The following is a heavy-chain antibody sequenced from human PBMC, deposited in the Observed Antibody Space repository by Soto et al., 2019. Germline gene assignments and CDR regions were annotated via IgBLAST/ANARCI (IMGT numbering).Heavy chain of an antibody. Sequence: SETLSLTCAVYGGSFSGYYWSWIRQPPGKGLVWIGEINHRGSTNYNPSLKSRLTISVDTSKNQFSLKLSSVTAADTAVYYCAREVRSGPPKLWGQGTLVTVSS. J-gene: IGHJ4*02. CDR1: GGSFSGYY. CDR3: AREVRSGPPKL. CDR2: INHRGST. V-gene: IGHV4-34*01. D-gene: IGHD3-3*01.